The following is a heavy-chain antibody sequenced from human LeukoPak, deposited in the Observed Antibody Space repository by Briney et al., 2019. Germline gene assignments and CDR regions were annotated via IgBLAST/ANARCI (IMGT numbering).Heavy chain of an antibody. CDR2: ISSSGSTI. Sequence: PGGSLRLSXAASGFTFSSYEMNWVCQAPGKGLEWVSYISSSGSTIYYADSVKGRFTISRDNAKNSLYLQMNSLRAEDTAVYYCATGDSWKGGAFDIWGQGTMVTVSS. CDR3: ATGDSWKGGAFDI. D-gene: IGHD1-20*01. V-gene: IGHV3-48*03. J-gene: IGHJ3*02. CDR1: GFTFSSYE.